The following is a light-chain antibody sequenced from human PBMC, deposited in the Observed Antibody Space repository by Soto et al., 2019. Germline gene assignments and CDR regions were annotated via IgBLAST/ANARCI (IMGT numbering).Light chain of an antibody. J-gene: IGKJ2*01. CDR2: DSY. Sequence: EVVLTQSPGTLCSPTGQRATLCRRSSQSVSSNYLAWYQQKPGQSPRLLIYDSYSRATGVPDRFSGSGSGTDFSLTISRLEPEDFAVYYCKLYGSSPHPFGTGTQLDIK. CDR1: QSVSSNY. V-gene: IGKV3-20*01. CDR3: KLYGSSPHP.